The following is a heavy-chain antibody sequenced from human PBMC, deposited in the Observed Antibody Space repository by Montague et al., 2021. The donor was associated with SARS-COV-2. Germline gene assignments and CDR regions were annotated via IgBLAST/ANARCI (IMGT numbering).Heavy chain of an antibody. V-gene: IGHV4-31*03. CDR1: GGSISSGGYY. D-gene: IGHD2-21*02. CDR2: IYYSGST. CDR3: ARVHIVVVTAMRYFDL. J-gene: IGHJ2*01. Sequence: TLSLTCTVSGGSISSGGYYWSWIRQHPGKGLEWIGYIYYSGSTYYXPSLKSRVTISVDTSKNQFSLKLSSVTAVDTAVYHCARVHIVVVTAMRYFDLWGRGTLVTVSS.